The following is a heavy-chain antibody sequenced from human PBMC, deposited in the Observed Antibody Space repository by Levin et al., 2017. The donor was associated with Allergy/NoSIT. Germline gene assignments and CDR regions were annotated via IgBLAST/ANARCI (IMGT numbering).Heavy chain of an antibody. CDR3: AKDQAVGRAFIAPRRVYYFDY. CDR1: GFTFSNFA. CDR2: ISGSGDNI. J-gene: IGHJ4*02. D-gene: IGHD6-6*01. Sequence: PTGGSLRLSCAASGFTFSNFAMSWVRQGPGRGLEWVSTISGSGDNIQYADSVKGRFTISRDNSKNTLYLQMNSLRAEDTGFYYCAKDQAVGRAFIAPRRVYYFDYWGQGSLVTVSS. V-gene: IGHV3-23*01.